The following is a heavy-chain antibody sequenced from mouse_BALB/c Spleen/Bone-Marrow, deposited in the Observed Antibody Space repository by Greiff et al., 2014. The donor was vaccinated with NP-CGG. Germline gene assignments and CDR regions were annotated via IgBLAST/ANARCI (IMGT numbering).Heavy chain of an antibody. V-gene: IGHV1-80*01. D-gene: IGHD4-1*01. CDR3: ARGGRLTGYYFDY. Sequence: VQGVESGAELVRPGSSVKISCKASGYAFSSYWMNWVKQRPGQGLEWIGRIYPGDGDTNYNGNFKDKATLTTDKSSTTAYMQLSSLTSEDSAVYFCARGGRLTGYYFDYWGQGTTLTVSS. CDR2: IYPGDGDT. J-gene: IGHJ2*01. CDR1: GYAFSSYW.